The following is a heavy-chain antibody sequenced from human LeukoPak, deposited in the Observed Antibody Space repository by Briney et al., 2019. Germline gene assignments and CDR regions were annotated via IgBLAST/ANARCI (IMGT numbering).Heavy chain of an antibody. CDR2: IRYDGSNK. Sequence: GGSLRLSCAASGFTFSSYGMHWVRQAPGKGLEWVAFIRYDGSNKYYTDSVKGRFTISRDNPKNTLYLQMKSLRAEDSAVYYCANHPEDYYDSSGASWGQGTLVTVSS. CDR1: GFTFSSYG. V-gene: IGHV3-30*02. CDR3: ANHPEDYYDSSGAS. J-gene: IGHJ5*02. D-gene: IGHD3-22*01.